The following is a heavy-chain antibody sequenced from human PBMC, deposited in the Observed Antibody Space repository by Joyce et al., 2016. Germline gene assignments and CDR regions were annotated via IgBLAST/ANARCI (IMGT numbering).Heavy chain of an antibody. CDR1: GGTFSSYA. J-gene: IGHJ4*02. CDR2: LIPVFGTP. D-gene: IGHD3-10*01. Sequence: QAQLVQSGAEVKKPGSSVKVSCKASGGTFSSYAINWVRHAPGQGLEWMGGLIPVFGTPNYAEKFQGRVTITADESTSTVYMELSSLRSDDTAFYYCARVAHGSGSPSLGHFDYWGQGTLVTVSS. CDR3: ARVAHGSGSPSLGHFDY. V-gene: IGHV1-69*01.